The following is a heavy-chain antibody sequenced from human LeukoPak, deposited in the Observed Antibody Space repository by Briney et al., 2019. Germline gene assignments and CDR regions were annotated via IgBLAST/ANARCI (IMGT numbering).Heavy chain of an antibody. D-gene: IGHD4-23*01. CDR1: GFTFSYYN. J-gene: IGHJ4*02. V-gene: IGHV3-21*01. Sequence: PGGSLRLSCAASGFTFSYYNMNWVRQTPGKGLEWVSYISGGSDYIYYADSVKGRFTISRDNAKNSVYLQMNSLRAEDTAVYYCARNYGGNSGSFDSWGQGTLVTVSS. CDR3: ARNYGGNSGSFDS. CDR2: ISGGSDYI.